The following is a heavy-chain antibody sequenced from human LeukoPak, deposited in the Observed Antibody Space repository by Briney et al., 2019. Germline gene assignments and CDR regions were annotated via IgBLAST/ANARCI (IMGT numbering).Heavy chain of an antibody. J-gene: IGHJ4*02. D-gene: IGHD6-19*01. Sequence: GGSLRLSCATSGFTFSTYRFHWVRQAPGKGLEWPSYISSNSRTISYADSVKGRFTISRDNAKNSLYLQMNSLRDEDSAVYYCARDPSVSVAGLDYWGQGTLVTVSS. CDR3: ARDPSVSVAGLDY. V-gene: IGHV3-48*02. CDR1: GFTFSTYR. CDR2: ISSNSRTI.